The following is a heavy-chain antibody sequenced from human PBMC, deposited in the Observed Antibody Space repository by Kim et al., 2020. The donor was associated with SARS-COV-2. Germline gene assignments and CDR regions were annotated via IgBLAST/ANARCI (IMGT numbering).Heavy chain of an antibody. CDR1: GFTFSNAW. J-gene: IGHJ4*02. CDR3: TTDSAMVPYFDY. V-gene: IGHV3-15*01. D-gene: IGHD5-18*01. CDR2: IKSKTDGGTT. Sequence: GGSLRLSCAASGFTFSNAWMSWVRQAPGKGLEWVGRIKSKTDGGTTDYAAPVKGRFTISRDDSKNTLYLQMNSLKTEDTAVYYCTTDSAMVPYFDYWGQGTLVTVSS.